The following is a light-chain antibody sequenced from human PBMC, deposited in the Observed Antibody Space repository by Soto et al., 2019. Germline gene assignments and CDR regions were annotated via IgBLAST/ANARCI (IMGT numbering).Light chain of an antibody. V-gene: IGKV1-5*01. J-gene: IGKJ1*01. CDR1: QGLSKL. Sequence: DIELSQSPSSLSASVGDRVTITCRASQGLSKLLAWYQQKPGKAPKLLIYDASSLQSGVPSRFSGSGSGTEFALTISSLQPDDFATYYCQQYKTYPWTFGPGTKVDIK. CDR2: DAS. CDR3: QQYKTYPWT.